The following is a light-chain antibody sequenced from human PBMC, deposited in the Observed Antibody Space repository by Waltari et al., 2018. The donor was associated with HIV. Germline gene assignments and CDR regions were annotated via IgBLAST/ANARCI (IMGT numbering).Light chain of an antibody. CDR1: SSDVGDYDY. V-gene: IGLV2-14*01. J-gene: IGLJ3*02. CDR3: ALFTSNTWV. Sequence: HSALTQPASVSGPHGQSITIPCAATSSDVGDYDYVSWSHHPPGHAPTFVIYEVTNRPVGVSERFSGSKSGNTASLTISYLLTEDEGFYYCALFTSNTWVFGGGTEVTVL. CDR2: EVT.